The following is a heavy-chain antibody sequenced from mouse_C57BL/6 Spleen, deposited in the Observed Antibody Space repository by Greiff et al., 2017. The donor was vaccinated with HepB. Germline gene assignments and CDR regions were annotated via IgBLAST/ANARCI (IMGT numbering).Heavy chain of an antibody. CDR3: AREGYYGSSYPFAY. CDR2: IYPGDGDT. V-gene: IGHV1-82*01. Sequence: QVQLQQSGPELVKPGASVKISCKASGYAFSSSWMNWVKQRPGKGLEWIGRIYPGDGDTKYNGKFKGKATLTADKSSSTAYMQLSSLTSEDSAVYFCAREGYYGSSYPFAYWGQGTLVTVSA. CDR1: GYAFSSSW. D-gene: IGHD1-1*01. J-gene: IGHJ3*01.